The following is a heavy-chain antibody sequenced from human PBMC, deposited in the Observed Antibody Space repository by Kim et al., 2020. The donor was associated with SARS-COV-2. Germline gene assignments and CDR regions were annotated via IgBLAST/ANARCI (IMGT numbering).Heavy chain of an antibody. V-gene: IGHV1-18*01. CDR1: GYTFSGHH. CDR3: ARGRSTYDY. J-gene: IGHJ4*02. Sequence: ASVKVSCKASGYTFSGHHISWLRQAPGQRLEWMGWISGYDGDAYSAQRLQGRVSITTDTSTTTAYLELRSLTSDDTAVYYCARGRSTYDYWGQGTLITVS. CDR2: ISGYDGDA. D-gene: IGHD6-13*01.